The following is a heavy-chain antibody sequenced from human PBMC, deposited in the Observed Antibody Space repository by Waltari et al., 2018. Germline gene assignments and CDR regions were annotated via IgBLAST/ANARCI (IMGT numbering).Heavy chain of an antibody. CDR1: GYTFTGYY. D-gene: IGHD3-3*01. J-gene: IGHJ3*02. CDR3: ARVGYDFWSGYYSDAFDI. CDR2: INPNRGGK. V-gene: IGHV1-2*06. Sequence: QVQLVQSGAEVKKPGASVKVSCKASGYTFTGYYMHWVRQAPGQGLEWMGRINPNRGGKNKAQKCQGRVTMTRDTSISTAYMELSRLRSDDTAVYYCARVGYDFWSGYYSDAFDIWGQGTMVTVSS.